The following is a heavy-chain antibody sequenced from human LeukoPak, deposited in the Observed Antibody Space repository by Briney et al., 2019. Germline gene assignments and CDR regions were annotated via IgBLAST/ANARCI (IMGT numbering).Heavy chain of an antibody. CDR2: IVVGSGNT. Sequence: SVKVSCKASGFTFTSSAVQWVRQARGQRLEWIGWIVVGSGNTNYAQKFQERVTITRDMSTSTAYMELSSLRSEDTAEYYCAARDYYDSSGVDYWGQGTLVTVSS. J-gene: IGHJ4*02. CDR1: GFTFTSSA. D-gene: IGHD3-22*01. V-gene: IGHV1-58*01. CDR3: AARDYYDSSGVDY.